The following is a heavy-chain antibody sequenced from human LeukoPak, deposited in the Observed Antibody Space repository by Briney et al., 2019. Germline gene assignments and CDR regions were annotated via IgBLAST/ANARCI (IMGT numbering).Heavy chain of an antibody. J-gene: IGHJ4*02. CDR2: IDPKSGGT. Sequence: ASVTVSCKTSGYIFIGYYMHWVRQAPGQGLEWMGWIDPKSGGTKYAQKFQGRVTMTRDMSISTAYMDLRRLKSDDTAVYYCVRDMDRGQWLIRPYNWGQGTLVTVSS. CDR1: GYIFIGYY. V-gene: IGHV1-2*02. D-gene: IGHD6-19*01. CDR3: VRDMDRGQWLIRPYN.